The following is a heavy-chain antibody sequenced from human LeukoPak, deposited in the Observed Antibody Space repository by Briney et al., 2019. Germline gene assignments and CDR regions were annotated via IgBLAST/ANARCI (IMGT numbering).Heavy chain of an antibody. CDR1: GFTFSSYS. V-gene: IGHV3-48*04. CDR3: GRDAPRYCSGGSCFSELY. D-gene: IGHD2-15*01. J-gene: IGHJ4*02. Sequence: PGGSLRLSCAASGFTFSSYSMNWVRQAPGQGLEWVSYISSGSSTIYYADSVKGRFTISRDNAKNSLYLQMNSLRAEDTAVYYCGRDAPRYCSGGSCFSELYWGQGTLVTVSS. CDR2: ISSGSSTI.